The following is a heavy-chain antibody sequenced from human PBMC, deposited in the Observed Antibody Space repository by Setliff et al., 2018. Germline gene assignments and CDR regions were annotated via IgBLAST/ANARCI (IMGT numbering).Heavy chain of an antibody. J-gene: IGHJ4*02. CDR2: IKSKTDGGTT. Sequence: VGSLRLSCAASGFTFSNAWMSWVRQAPGKGLEWVGRIKSKTDGGTTDYAAPVKGRFTISRDDSKNTLYLQMNSLKTEDTAVYYCTTRRGSSGYYYVYWGQGTLVTVPS. CDR3: TTRRGSSGYYYVY. D-gene: IGHD3-22*01. V-gene: IGHV3-15*01. CDR1: GFTFSNAW.